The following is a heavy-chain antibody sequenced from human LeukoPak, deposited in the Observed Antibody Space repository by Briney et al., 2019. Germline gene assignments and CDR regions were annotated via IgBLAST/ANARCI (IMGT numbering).Heavy chain of an antibody. Sequence: SSVKVSCKASGGTFRSYAINWVRQAPGQGLEWMGGIIPMFGTANYAQRFQGRVTITTDESTSTAYMELSSLRSEYTAVYYCAREGDYGGIGGYWGQGTLVTVSS. CDR1: GGTFRSYA. D-gene: IGHD4-23*01. CDR3: AREGDYGGIGGY. CDR2: IIPMFGTA. V-gene: IGHV1-69*05. J-gene: IGHJ4*02.